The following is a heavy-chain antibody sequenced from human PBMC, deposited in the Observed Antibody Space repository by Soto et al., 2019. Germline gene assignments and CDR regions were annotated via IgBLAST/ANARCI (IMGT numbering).Heavy chain of an antibody. CDR1: GGSISSGGYS. D-gene: IGHD5-12*01. Sequence: PSETLSLTCAVSGGSISSGGYSWSWIRQPPGKGLEWIGYIYHSGSTYYNPSLKSRVTMSVDTSKNQFSLKLISVTAADTAKYFCAREGNLGRWLQPLDFWGQGTLVTVSS. J-gene: IGHJ4*02. CDR2: IYHSGST. CDR3: AREGNLGRWLQPLDF. V-gene: IGHV4-30-2*01.